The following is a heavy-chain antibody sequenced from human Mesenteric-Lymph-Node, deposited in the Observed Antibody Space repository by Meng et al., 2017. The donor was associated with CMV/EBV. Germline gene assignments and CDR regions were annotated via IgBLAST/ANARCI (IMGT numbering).Heavy chain of an antibody. CDR1: GGAISSSSSY. CDR2: IFHSGGT. Sequence: GGAISSSSSYWGWIRQPPGKGLEWCGNIFHSGGTYYNPSLKSRVTISVDTSKNQFSLKLSSVTAADTAVYFCAGAPYYPYSWFDPWGQGTLVTVSS. V-gene: IGHV4-39*07. J-gene: IGHJ5*02. D-gene: IGHD3-22*01. CDR3: AGAPYYPYSWFDP.